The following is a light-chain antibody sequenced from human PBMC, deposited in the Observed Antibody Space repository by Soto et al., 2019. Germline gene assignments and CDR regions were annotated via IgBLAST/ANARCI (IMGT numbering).Light chain of an antibody. CDR3: SSYTSSSTL. V-gene: IGLV2-14*01. Sequence: QSALTQPRSVSGSPGQSVTISCTGTSSDVGGYNYVSWYQQYSGNAPKLMIYAVTDRPSGVSSRFSGSKSGNTASLTISGLQAEDEADYYCSSYTSSSTLFGTGTKLTVL. J-gene: IGLJ1*01. CDR2: AVT. CDR1: SSDVGGYNY.